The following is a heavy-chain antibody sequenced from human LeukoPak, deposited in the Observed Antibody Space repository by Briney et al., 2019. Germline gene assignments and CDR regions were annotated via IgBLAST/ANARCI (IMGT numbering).Heavy chain of an antibody. J-gene: IGHJ5*02. V-gene: IGHV5-51*01. D-gene: IGHD5-12*01. CDR2: IYPGDSDT. CDR1: GYSFPSYW. CDR3: ARTTSSSGYSWFDP. Sequence: GESLKISCKGSGYSFPSYWIAWVRQMPGKGLECMGIIYPGDSDTRYSPSFQGQVTISADKSISTAYLQWSSLKASDTAMYYCARTTSSSGYSWFDPWGRGTLVTVSS.